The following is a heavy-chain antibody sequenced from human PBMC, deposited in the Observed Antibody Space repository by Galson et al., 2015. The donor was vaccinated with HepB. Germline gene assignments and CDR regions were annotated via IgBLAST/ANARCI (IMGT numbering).Heavy chain of an antibody. V-gene: IGHV3-64D*06. D-gene: IGHD1-26*01. CDR2: ISSNAEST. CDR1: GFTFSSYA. CDR3: VKGGPTVLSHYDY. J-gene: IGHJ4*02. Sequence: SLRLSCAASGFTFSSYAMHWVRQAPGKELEYVSTISSNAESTHYADSVKGRFTISRDNSKNTLFLQMSSLRADDTTIYYCVKGGPTVLSHYDYWGQGTLVTVSS.